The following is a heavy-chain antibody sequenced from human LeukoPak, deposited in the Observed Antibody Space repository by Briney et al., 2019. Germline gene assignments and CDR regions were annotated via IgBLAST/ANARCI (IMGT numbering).Heavy chain of an antibody. V-gene: IGHV3-20*04. CDR2: INWNSGSI. CDR1: GFTFDDYG. D-gene: IGHD3-22*01. Sequence: PGGSLRLSCAASGFTFDDYGMSWVRQAPGKGLEWVSGINWNSGSIGYADSVKGRFTISRDNAKNSLYLQMNSLRAEDMALYYCAKGQNYDSSGYDAFDIWGQGTMVTVSS. CDR3: AKGQNYDSSGYDAFDI. J-gene: IGHJ3*02.